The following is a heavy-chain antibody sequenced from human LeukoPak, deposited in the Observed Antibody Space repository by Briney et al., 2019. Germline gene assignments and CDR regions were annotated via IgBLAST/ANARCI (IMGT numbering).Heavy chain of an antibody. J-gene: IGHJ6*02. Sequence: PSETLSLTCSVSGDSISIYYWNWIRQSPGKGLEWIGYFFYTGSTNYNPSLKSRVHMSVDTSRNQVSLTLRSVTAADTAVYYCARRPYHYHGLDVWGPGTTVIVSS. CDR1: GDSISIYY. CDR2: FFYTGST. CDR3: ARRPYHYHGLDV. V-gene: IGHV4-59*08.